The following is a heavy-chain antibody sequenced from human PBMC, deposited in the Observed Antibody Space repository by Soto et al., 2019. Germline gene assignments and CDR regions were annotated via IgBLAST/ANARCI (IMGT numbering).Heavy chain of an antibody. CDR2: IYYTGTT. CDR1: GGSVSSSFFY. J-gene: IGHJ4*02. Sequence: SETLSLTCTVSGGSVSSSFFYWSWVRQPPGQRLECIGYIYYTGTTNYNPSLASRVAMSVDTSKKQFTLNLRSLTAADTPRYYCPRLTPSSGWSLFDYWGQGMLVTVSS. CDR3: PRLTPSSGWSLFDY. V-gene: IGHV4-61*01. D-gene: IGHD6-13*01.